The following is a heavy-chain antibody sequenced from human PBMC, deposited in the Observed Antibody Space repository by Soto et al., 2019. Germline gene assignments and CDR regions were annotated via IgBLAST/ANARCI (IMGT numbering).Heavy chain of an antibody. Sequence: SVKVSCKASGGTFSSYTISWVRQAPGQGLEWMGRIIPILGIANYAQKFQGRVTITADKSTSTAYMELSSLRSEDTAVYYCAGGYPATTAHSPYYMDVWGKGTTVTVSS. J-gene: IGHJ6*03. CDR2: IIPILGIA. D-gene: IGHD4-4*01. V-gene: IGHV1-69*02. CDR1: GGTFSSYT. CDR3: AGGYPATTAHSPYYMDV.